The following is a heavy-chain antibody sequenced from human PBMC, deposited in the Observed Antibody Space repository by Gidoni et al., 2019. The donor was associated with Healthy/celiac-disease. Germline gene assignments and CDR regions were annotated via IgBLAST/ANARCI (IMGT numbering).Heavy chain of an antibody. CDR1: GYTFTGYY. Sequence: QVQLVQSGAEVKKPGASVKVSCKASGYTFTGYYMHWVRQAPGQGLEWMGWINPNSGGTNYAQKFQGRVTMTRDTSISTAYMELSRLRSDDTAVYYCARDQRGCSSGCHTRDAFDIWGQGTMVTVSS. D-gene: IGHD6-19*01. J-gene: IGHJ3*02. CDR3: ARDQRGCSSGCHTRDAFDI. CDR2: INPNSGGT. V-gene: IGHV1-2*02.